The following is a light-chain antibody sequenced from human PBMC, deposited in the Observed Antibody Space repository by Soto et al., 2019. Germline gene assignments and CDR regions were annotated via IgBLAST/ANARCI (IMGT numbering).Light chain of an antibody. CDR1: QDISNY. CDR2: AAS. V-gene: IGKV1-33*01. J-gene: IGKJ1*01. Sequence: DIQMTQPPSSLSASVGDRVTITCQASQDISNYLNWYQRKPGKAPKLLIYAASNLDTGVPSRFSGSGSGTEFTFTISSLQPEDIATYYCQHYNNLLGTFGQGTKVDIK. CDR3: QHYNNLLGT.